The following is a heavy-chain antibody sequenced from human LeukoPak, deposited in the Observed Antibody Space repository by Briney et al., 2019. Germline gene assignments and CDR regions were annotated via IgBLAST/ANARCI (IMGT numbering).Heavy chain of an antibody. J-gene: IGHJ3*02. CDR3: ARHWTRYCSGGSCYSWAFDI. CDR1: GGSISSSSYC. D-gene: IGHD2-15*01. Sequence: PSETLSLTCTVSGGSISSSSYCWGWIRQPPGKGLEWIGSIYYSGSTYYNPSLKSRVTISVDTSKSQFSLKLSSVTAADTAVYYCARHWTRYCSGGSCYSWAFDIWGQGTMVTVSS. V-gene: IGHV4-39*01. CDR2: IYYSGST.